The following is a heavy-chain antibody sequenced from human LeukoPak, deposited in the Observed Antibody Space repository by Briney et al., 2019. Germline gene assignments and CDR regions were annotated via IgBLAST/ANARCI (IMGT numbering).Heavy chain of an antibody. CDR3: GGVVVPAAIGPFENQQLRFDY. D-gene: IGHD2-2*02. CDR1: GGSISSSSYY. CDR2: IYYSGST. V-gene: IGHV4-39*07. Sequence: SETQSLTCTVSGGSISSSSYYWGWIRQPPGKGLEWIGSIYYSGSTYYNPSLKSRVTISVDTSKNQFSLKLSSVTAADTAVYYCGGVVVPAAIGPFENQQLRFDYWGQGTLVTVSS. J-gene: IGHJ4*02.